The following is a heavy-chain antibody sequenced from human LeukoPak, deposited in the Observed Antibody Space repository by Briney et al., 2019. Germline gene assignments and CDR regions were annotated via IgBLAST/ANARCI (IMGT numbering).Heavy chain of an antibody. Sequence: GGSLRLSCAASGFTFSDYYMSWTRQAPGKGLEWVSYISSSGSTIYYADSVKGRFTISRDNSKNTLYLQMNSLRAEDTAVYYCAKKIAVAGTVDYWGQGTLVTVSS. CDR3: AKKIAVAGTVDY. V-gene: IGHV3-11*01. CDR1: GFTFSDYY. CDR2: ISSSGSTI. J-gene: IGHJ4*02. D-gene: IGHD6-19*01.